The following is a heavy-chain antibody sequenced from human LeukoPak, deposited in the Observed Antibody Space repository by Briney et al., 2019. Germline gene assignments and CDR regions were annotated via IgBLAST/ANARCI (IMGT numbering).Heavy chain of an antibody. CDR1: GGSISSCY. V-gene: IGHV4-4*07. Sequence: SETLSLTCTVSGGSISSCYWSWIRQPAGKGLEWIGRIYTSGSTNYNPSLKGRVTMSVDTSKNQFSLKLSSVTAADTAVYYCARDGFGYSYGYYFDYWGQGTLVTVSS. J-gene: IGHJ4*02. CDR3: ARDGFGYSYGYYFDY. CDR2: IYTSGST. D-gene: IGHD5-18*01.